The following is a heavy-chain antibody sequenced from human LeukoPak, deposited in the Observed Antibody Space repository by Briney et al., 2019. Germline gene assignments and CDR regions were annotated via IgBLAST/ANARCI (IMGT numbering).Heavy chain of an antibody. Sequence: ASVKVSCTASGYTFTDHYMHWVRQAPGQGLEWTGWIDPDSGGTNSAQKFQGRVTMTTDTSISTAYMELSRLGSDDTAVYYCARDGSGTTYDYWGQGTLVTVSS. CDR3: ARDGSGTTYDY. V-gene: IGHV1-2*02. J-gene: IGHJ4*02. CDR2: IDPDSGGT. D-gene: IGHD1-26*01. CDR1: GYTFTDHY.